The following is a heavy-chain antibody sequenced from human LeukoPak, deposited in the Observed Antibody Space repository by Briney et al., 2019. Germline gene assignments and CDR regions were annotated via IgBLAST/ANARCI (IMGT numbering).Heavy chain of an antibody. J-gene: IGHJ5*02. CDR2: ISSSGSTI. D-gene: IGHD3-22*01. Sequence: PGGSLSLSCAASGFTFSSYEMNWVHQAPGKGLEWVSYISSSGSTIYYADSVKGRFTISRDNAKNSLYLQMNSLRAEDTAVYYCARVRNYYDSSGYFSWGQGTLVTVSS. V-gene: IGHV3-48*03. CDR3: ARVRNYYDSSGYFS. CDR1: GFTFSSYE.